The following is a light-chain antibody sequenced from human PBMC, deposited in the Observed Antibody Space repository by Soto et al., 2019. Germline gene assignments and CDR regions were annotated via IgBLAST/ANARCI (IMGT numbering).Light chain of an antibody. J-gene: IGKJ5*01. CDR2: DAS. CDR1: QSITTF. CDR3: QQRSDWLPIT. V-gene: IGKV1-5*01. Sequence: DIQITQSPSTLSSSVLERSTITCWASQSITTFLAWYQQKPGKAPQILIYDASKLEPGVPSRLSGGGSGTEFTLTISSLQPDDFAVYYCQQRSDWLPITFGQGTRLENK.